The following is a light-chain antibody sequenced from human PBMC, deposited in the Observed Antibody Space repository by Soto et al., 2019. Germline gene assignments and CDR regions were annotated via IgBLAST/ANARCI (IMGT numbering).Light chain of an antibody. Sequence: DIQMTQSPSSLSASVGDRVTITCRASQSISSYLNWYQQKPGKAPKLLIYAASSLQSGVPSRFSGSGSGTDFTLTISSLQPEDFATYYCRQSYSTPPTFDQGTKLEIK. J-gene: IGKJ2*01. V-gene: IGKV1-39*01. CDR1: QSISSY. CDR2: AAS. CDR3: RQSYSTPPT.